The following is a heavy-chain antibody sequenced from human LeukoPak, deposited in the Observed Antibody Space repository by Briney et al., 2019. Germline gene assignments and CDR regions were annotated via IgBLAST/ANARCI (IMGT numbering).Heavy chain of an antibody. CDR2: IHHSGST. Sequence: SETLSLTCTVSGYFISSGYYWGWIRQPPGKGLQWIGSIHHSGSTNYNPSLKSRVTISVDTSKNQFSLKLSSVTAADTAVYYCARRDSSKVDYWGQGTLVTVSS. V-gene: IGHV4-38-2*02. CDR1: GYFISSGYY. CDR3: ARRDSSKVDY. J-gene: IGHJ4*02. D-gene: IGHD3-22*01.